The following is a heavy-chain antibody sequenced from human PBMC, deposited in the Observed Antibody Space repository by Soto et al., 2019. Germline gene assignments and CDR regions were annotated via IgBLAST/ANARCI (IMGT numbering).Heavy chain of an antibody. Sequence: GGSLRLSCAASGFTFSSYAMHWVRQAPGKGLEWVAVISYDGSNKYYADSVKGRFTISRDNSKNTLYLQMNSLRAEDTAVYYCARGAHVGATLGTVRTFDYWGQGTLVTVSS. D-gene: IGHD1-26*01. CDR1: GFTFSSYA. CDR2: ISYDGSNK. CDR3: ARGAHVGATLGTVRTFDY. V-gene: IGHV3-30-3*01. J-gene: IGHJ4*02.